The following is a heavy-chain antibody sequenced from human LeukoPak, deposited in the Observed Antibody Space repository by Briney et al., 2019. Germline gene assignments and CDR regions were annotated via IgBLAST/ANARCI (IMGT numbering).Heavy chain of an antibody. D-gene: IGHD6-19*01. V-gene: IGHV3-53*01. CDR2: IYSGGST. CDR3: ARHVAGPYYFDY. CDR1: GFTVSSNY. Sequence: PGGSLRLSCAASGFTVSSNYMSWVRRAPGKGLEWVSVIYSGGSTYYADSVKGRFTISRDNSKNTLYLQMNSLRAEDTAVYYCARHVAGPYYFDYWGQGTLVTVSS. J-gene: IGHJ4*02.